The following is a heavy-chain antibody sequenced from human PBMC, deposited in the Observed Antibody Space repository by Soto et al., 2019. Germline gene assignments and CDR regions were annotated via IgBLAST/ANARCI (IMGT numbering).Heavy chain of an antibody. D-gene: IGHD2-2*01. Sequence: QVQLVQSGAEVKKPGASLKVSCKASGYTFTGYYMHWVRQVPGQGLEWMGWINPNSGGTNYAQKFQGWVTMTRDTSIITAYMELSRLRSDDTAVYYCARGDIVVLPAALGRWYFDLWGRGTLVTVSS. J-gene: IGHJ2*01. V-gene: IGHV1-2*04. CDR2: INPNSGGT. CDR3: ARGDIVVLPAALGRWYFDL. CDR1: GYTFTGYY.